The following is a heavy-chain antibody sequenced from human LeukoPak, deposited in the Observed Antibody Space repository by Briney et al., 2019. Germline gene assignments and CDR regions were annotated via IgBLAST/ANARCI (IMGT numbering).Heavy chain of an antibody. CDR1: GFTFSAYW. D-gene: IGHD2-15*01. CDR2: INEKGREK. J-gene: IGHJ4*02. V-gene: IGHV3-7*03. Sequence: GGSLRLSCAASGFTFSAYWMGWVRQPPGKGLEWLGNINEKGREKNYLHSVKGRFTISRDNAESSLYLQLNSLRAEDTAVYYCVRAGLKCPDRWWYDSWGQGTLVTVSS. CDR3: VRAGLKCPDRWWYDS.